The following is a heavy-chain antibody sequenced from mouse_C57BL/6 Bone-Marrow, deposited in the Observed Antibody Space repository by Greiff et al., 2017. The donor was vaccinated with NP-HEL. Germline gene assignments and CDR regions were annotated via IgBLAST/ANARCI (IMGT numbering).Heavy chain of an antibody. CDR3: ARRPFTTVVETWFAY. Sequence: EVKVEESGGGLVKPGGSLKLSCAASGFTFSSYTMSWVRQTPEKRLEWVATISGGGGNTYYPDSVKGRFTISRDNAKNTLYLQMSSLRSEDTALYYCARRPFTTVVETWFAYWGQGTLVTVSA. CDR1: GFTFSSYT. D-gene: IGHD1-1*01. J-gene: IGHJ3*01. CDR2: ISGGGGNT. V-gene: IGHV5-9*01.